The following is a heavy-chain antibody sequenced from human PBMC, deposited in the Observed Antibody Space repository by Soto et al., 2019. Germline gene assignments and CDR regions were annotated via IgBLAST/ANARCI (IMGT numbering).Heavy chain of an antibody. J-gene: IGHJ4*02. CDR3: ARATRETYYYDSSGYSHFDY. Sequence: SVKVSCKASGGTFSSYAISWVRQAPGQGLEWMGGIIPIFGTANYAQKFQGRVTVTADESTSTAYMELSSLRSEDTAVYYCARATRETYYYDSSGYSHFDYWGQGTLVTVSS. V-gene: IGHV1-69*13. D-gene: IGHD3-22*01. CDR1: GGTFSSYA. CDR2: IIPIFGTA.